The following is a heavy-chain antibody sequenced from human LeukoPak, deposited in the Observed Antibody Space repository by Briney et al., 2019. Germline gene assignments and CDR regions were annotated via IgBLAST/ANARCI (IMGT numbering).Heavy chain of an antibody. J-gene: IGHJ4*02. CDR1: GFTFDDYA. CDR3: AKDSADGVFDY. CDR2: ISWNSGSI. Sequence: GGSLRLSCAASGFTFDDYAMHWVRQAPGKGLEWVSGISWNSGSIGYADSVKGRFTISRDNAKNSLYLQMNSLRAEDTALYYCAKDSADGVFDYWGQGTLVTVSS. D-gene: IGHD5-24*01. V-gene: IGHV3-9*01.